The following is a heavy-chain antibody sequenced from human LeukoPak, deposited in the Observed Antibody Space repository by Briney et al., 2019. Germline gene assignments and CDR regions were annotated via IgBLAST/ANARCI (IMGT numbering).Heavy chain of an antibody. CDR3: ATIQPIDY. J-gene: IGHJ4*02. CDR1: GYSIRSGYY. V-gene: IGHV4-38-2*01. D-gene: IGHD5-18*01. Sequence: ESGPGLLQPSGTLSLTCAVSGYSIRSGYYGGWIGQPPGKGLEWIGSIYHSGSTYYNPSLKSRVSISVDTSKNQFSLKLSSVTAADTAVYYCATIQPIDYWGQGTLVTVSS. CDR2: IYHSGST.